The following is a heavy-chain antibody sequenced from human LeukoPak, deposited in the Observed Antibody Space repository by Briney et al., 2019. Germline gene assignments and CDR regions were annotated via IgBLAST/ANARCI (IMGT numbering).Heavy chain of an antibody. CDR3: VKSKTTMVRGASGDY. CDR1: GFTFSSYA. CDR2: ISSNGGST. V-gene: IGHV3-64D*06. J-gene: IGHJ4*02. Sequence: PGGSLRLSCSASGFTFSSYAMHWVRQAPGEGLEYVSAISSNGGSTYYADSVKGRFTISRDNSKNTLYLQMSSLRAEDTAVYYCVKSKTTMVRGASGDYWGQGTLVTVSS. D-gene: IGHD3-10*01.